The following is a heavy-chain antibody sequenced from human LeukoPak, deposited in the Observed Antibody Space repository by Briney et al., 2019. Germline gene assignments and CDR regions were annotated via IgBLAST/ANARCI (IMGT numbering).Heavy chain of an antibody. CDR2: IKQEGSEK. Sequence: GGSLSLSCVASGFTFSSYLMSRVRQAPGKGLEWVANIKQEGSEKNYVVSVKGRFTISRDNAKNSLYLQMNSLKDADTAVCYWARDHPDGGNSFCDDWRQGTLVTVSS. CDR1: GFTFSSYL. V-gene: IGHV3-7*01. D-gene: IGHD4-23*01. J-gene: IGHJ4*02. CDR3: ARDHPDGGNSFCDD.